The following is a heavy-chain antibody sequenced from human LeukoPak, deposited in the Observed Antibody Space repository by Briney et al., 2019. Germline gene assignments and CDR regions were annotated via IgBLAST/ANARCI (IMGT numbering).Heavy chain of an antibody. CDR2: ISWNSGSI. D-gene: IGHD2-21*02. CDR3: VRASHVVVVTGIPQGYYYYMDV. CDR1: GFTFDDYA. J-gene: IGHJ6*03. Sequence: GGSLRLSCAASGFTFDDYAMHWVRQAPGKGLEWVSGISWNSGSIGYADSVKGRFTISRDNAKSSLFLQMSSLRAEDTAVYYCVRASHVVVVTGIPQGYYYYMDVWGKGTTVTVSS. V-gene: IGHV3-9*01.